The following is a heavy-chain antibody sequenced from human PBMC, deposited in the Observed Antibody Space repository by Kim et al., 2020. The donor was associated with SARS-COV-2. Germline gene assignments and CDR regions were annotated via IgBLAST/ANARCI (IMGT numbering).Heavy chain of an antibody. Sequence: GGSLRLSCAASGFTFSSNGMHWVRQAPGKGLEWVAVISYDGGNKYYADSVKGRFTISRDNSENTLYLQMNSLRPDDTAVYYCAKDRRPYSSIWDFDYWGQGTLVTVSA. V-gene: IGHV3-30*18. J-gene: IGHJ4*02. CDR3: AKDRRPYSSIWDFDY. CDR1: GFTFSSNG. D-gene: IGHD6-13*01. CDR2: ISYDGGNK.